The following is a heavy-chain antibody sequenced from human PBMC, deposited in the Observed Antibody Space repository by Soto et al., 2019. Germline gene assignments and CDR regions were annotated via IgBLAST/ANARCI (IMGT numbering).Heavy chain of an antibody. Sequence: QLQLQESGPGLVKPSETLSLTCTVSGGSISSSSHYWVWIRQPPGKGLEWIGSIYNSGSTYYNPSLKSRVTIPVDTSKNQGSLKLSSVTAADTAVYYCAICFVGCSSSWYWGQGTLVTVSS. D-gene: IGHD6-13*01. J-gene: IGHJ4*02. V-gene: IGHV4-39*01. CDR3: AICFVGCSSSWY. CDR2: IYNSGST. CDR1: GGSISSSSHY.